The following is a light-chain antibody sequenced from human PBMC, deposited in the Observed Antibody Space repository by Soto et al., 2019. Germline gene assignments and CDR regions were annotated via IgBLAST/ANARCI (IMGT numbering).Light chain of an antibody. CDR1: QSVTSTH. Sequence: EVMLTQSPGTLSLSPGERATLSCRASQSVTSTHLAWYQQKPGQAPRLLIYDASTRATGIPDRFSGSGSGTDFTLTISRLEPEDFAVYCCQQFDGSLWTFGPGTKVDIK. V-gene: IGKV3-20*01. J-gene: IGKJ1*01. CDR2: DAS. CDR3: QQFDGSLWT.